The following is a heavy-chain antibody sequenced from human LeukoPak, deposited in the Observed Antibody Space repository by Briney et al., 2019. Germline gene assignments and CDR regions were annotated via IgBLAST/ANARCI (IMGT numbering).Heavy chain of an antibody. CDR1: GFTFSSYA. D-gene: IGHD3-10*01. CDR3: ATRRFGELSY. Sequence: GGSLRLSCAASGFTFSSYAMSWVRQAPGKGLEWVSAISSDGSTYYADSVKGRFTVSRDSSKNTLYLQMNSLRVEDTAVYYCATRRFGELSYWGQGNLVTVSS. CDR2: ISSDGST. J-gene: IGHJ4*02. V-gene: IGHV3-23*01.